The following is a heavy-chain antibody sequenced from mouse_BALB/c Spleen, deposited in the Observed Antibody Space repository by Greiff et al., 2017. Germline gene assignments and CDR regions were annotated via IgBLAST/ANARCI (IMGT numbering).Heavy chain of an antibody. CDR3: ARGSTMWAWFAY. Sequence: VKLVESGPGLVAPSQSLSITCTVSGFSLTSYGVHWVRQPPGKGLEWLGVIWAGGSTNYNSALMSRLSISKDNSKSQVFLKMNSLQTDDTAMYYCARGSTMWAWFAYWGQGTLVTVSA. V-gene: IGHV2-9*02. CDR2: IWAGGST. J-gene: IGHJ3*01. D-gene: IGHD2-1*01. CDR1: GFSLTSYG.